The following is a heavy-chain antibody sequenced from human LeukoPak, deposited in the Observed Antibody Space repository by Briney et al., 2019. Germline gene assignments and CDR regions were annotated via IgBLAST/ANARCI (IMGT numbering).Heavy chain of an antibody. CDR3: ARGHYYGSGSYYFAPPDAFDI. CDR1: GGSFSGYY. D-gene: IGHD3-10*01. CDR2: IYYSGST. Sequence: PSETLSLTCAVYGGSFSGYYWSWIRQPPGKGLEWIGYIYYSGSTNYNPSLKSRVTISVDTSKNQFSLKLSSVTAADTAVYYCARGHYYGSGSYYFAPPDAFDIWGQGTMVTVSS. V-gene: IGHV4-59*01. J-gene: IGHJ3*02.